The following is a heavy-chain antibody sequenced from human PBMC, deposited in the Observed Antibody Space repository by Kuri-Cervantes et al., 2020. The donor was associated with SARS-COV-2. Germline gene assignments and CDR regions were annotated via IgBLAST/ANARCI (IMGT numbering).Heavy chain of an antibody. D-gene: IGHD2-15*01. CDR3: SRLDCSGGYCQQGFDI. CDR2: IRSKTNTYAT. Sequence: GESLKISCASSGFTFSGSDMHWVRQASGKGLEWVGRIRSKTNTYATAYGASVKGRFTVSRDDSKNTAYLQMNSLKTEDTAVYYCSRLDCSGGYCQQGFDIWGPGTMVTVSS. CDR1: GFTFSGSD. V-gene: IGHV3-73*01. J-gene: IGHJ3*02.